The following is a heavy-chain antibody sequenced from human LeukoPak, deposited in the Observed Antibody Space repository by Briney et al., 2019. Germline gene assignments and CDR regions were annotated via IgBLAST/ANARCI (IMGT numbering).Heavy chain of an antibody. Sequence: GGSLRLSCSASGFTFSSYAMSWVRQAPGKGLEWVPGISGSGDNTYYADSVKGRFTISRDNSKNTLYVQVNSLGTEDTAAYYCAKGSYYDSSGSFYFDYWGQGTLVTVSS. J-gene: IGHJ4*02. CDR1: GFTFSSYA. D-gene: IGHD3-22*01. V-gene: IGHV3-23*01. CDR3: AKGSYYDSSGSFYFDY. CDR2: ISGSGDNT.